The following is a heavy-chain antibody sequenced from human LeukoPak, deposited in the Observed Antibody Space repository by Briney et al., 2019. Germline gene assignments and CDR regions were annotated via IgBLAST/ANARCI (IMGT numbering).Heavy chain of an antibody. J-gene: IGHJ4*02. CDR1: GFTFSSYS. CDR2: ISSSSSTI. D-gene: IGHD1-26*01. CDR3: ARDRDSGSYYVDY. Sequence: PGGSLRLSCAASGFTFSSYSMNWVRQAPGKGLEWVSYISSSSSTIYYADSVKGRFTISRDNAKNSLYLQMNSLRAEDTAVYYCARDRDSGSYYVDYWGQGTLVTVSS. V-gene: IGHV3-48*01.